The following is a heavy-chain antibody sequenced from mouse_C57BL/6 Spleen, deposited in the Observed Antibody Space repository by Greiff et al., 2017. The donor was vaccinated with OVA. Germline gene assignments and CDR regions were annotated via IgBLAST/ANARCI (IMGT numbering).Heavy chain of an antibody. CDR1: GYAFSSSW. D-gene: IGHD1-1*01. J-gene: IGHJ2*01. CDR3: ARGYYGSRYFDY. CDR2: IYPGDGDT. V-gene: IGHV1-82*01. Sequence: QVQLQQSGPELVKPWASVKISCKASGYAFSSSWMNWVKQRPGKGLEWIGRIYPGDGDTNYNGKFKGKATLTADKSSSTAYMQLSSLTSEDSAVYFCARGYYGSRYFDYWGQGTTLTVSS.